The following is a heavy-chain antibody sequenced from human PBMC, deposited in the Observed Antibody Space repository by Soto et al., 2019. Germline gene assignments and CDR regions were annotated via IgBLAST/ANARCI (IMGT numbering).Heavy chain of an antibody. V-gene: IGHV3-23*01. D-gene: IGHD6-19*01. CDR1: GFTFSDYA. Sequence: GGSLRLSCAAYGFTFSDYAMSWVRQAPGKGLEWVSVITGSGGTTYYADSVKGRFTLSRDNSNSTLYLQMNSLRAEDTAVYSCAKTNPSRAHGTGWYDWFDPWGQGTLVTVS. CDR2: ITGSGGTT. J-gene: IGHJ5*02. CDR3: AKTNPSRAHGTGWYDWFDP.